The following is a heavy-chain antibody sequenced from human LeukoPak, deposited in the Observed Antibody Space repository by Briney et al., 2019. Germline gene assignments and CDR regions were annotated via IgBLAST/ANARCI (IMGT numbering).Heavy chain of an antibody. D-gene: IGHD3-10*01. CDR2: MNPNSGNT. CDR1: GYTFTSYD. V-gene: IGHV1-8*01. J-gene: IGHJ6*03. Sequence: ASVKVSCKASGYTFTSYDINWVRQATGQGREWMGWMNPNSGNTGYAQKFQGRVTMTRNTSISTAYMELSSLRSEDTAVYYCAIRYGSGEKYYYYYYMDVWGKGTTVTVSS. CDR3: AIRYGSGEKYYYYYYMDV.